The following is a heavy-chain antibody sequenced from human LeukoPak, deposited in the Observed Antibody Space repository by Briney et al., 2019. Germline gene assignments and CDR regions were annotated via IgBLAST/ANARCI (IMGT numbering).Heavy chain of an antibody. J-gene: IGHJ6*03. CDR1: GYSISSGYY. D-gene: IGHD4-17*01. V-gene: IGHV4-38-2*02. Sequence: SETLSLTCTVSGYSISSGYYWGWIRQPPGKGLEWIGSIYHSGSTYYNPSLKSRVTISVDTSKNQSSLKLSSVTAADTAVYYCARANIGYGDYVMTYYYYYYMDVWGKGTTVTVSS. CDR3: ARANIGYGDYVMTYYYYYYMDV. CDR2: IYHSGST.